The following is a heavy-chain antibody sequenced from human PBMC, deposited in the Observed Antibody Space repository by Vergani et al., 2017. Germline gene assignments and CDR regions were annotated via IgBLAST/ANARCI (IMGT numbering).Heavy chain of an antibody. Sequence: QVQLQQWGAGVVKPSGTLSLTCAVFGESFSSFYWSWIRQPPGKGLEWIGEINNDGHTNYNPSLESRVTVSRDTAKNQFSLKLSSVTAADTALYYCARVYYGNGSFDYWGQGTLVTVSS. D-gene: IGHD3-10*01. CDR2: INNDGHT. V-gene: IGHV4-34*02. J-gene: IGHJ4*02. CDR1: GESFSSFY. CDR3: ARVYYGNGSFDY.